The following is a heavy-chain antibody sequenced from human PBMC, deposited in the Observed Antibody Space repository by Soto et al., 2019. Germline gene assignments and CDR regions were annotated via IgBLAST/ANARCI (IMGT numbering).Heavy chain of an antibody. CDR3: VRRHVSATGIDWFDP. CDR1: GYTFTSYG. CDR2: INAANGDT. Sequence: APVKVSCKASGYTFTSYGIHWVRQAPGQRLEWMGWINAANGDTKYSPKFQGRVTITRDTSASTAYMELSSLRSEDTAVYYCVRRHVSATGIDWFDPWGQGTLVTSPQ. V-gene: IGHV1-3*01. J-gene: IGHJ5*02. D-gene: IGHD6-13*01.